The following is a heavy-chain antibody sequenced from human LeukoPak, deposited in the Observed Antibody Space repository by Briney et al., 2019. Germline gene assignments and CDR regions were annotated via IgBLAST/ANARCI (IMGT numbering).Heavy chain of an antibody. V-gene: IGHV3-30*02. D-gene: IGHD3-10*01. CDR2: IRYDGSNK. Sequence: GGSLRLSCAASGFTFSSYGMHWVRQAPGKGLEWVAFIRYDGSNKYYADSVKGRFTISRDNSKNTLYLQMNSLRAEDTAVYYCAKDFGVRGVTDLDYWGQGTLVTVSS. J-gene: IGHJ4*02. CDR1: GFTFSSYG. CDR3: AKDFGVRGVTDLDY.